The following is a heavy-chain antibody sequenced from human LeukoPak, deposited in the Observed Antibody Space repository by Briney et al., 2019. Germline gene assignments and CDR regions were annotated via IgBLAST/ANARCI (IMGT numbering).Heavy chain of an antibody. CDR2: IYYSGST. D-gene: IGHD3-10*01. CDR3: ARVVHTYYYGSGSYYNWFDP. J-gene: IGHJ5*02. V-gene: IGHV4-38-2*01. CDR1: GFTFSDYW. Sequence: GSLRLSCAASGFTFSDYWMSWVRQAPGKGLEWIGSIYYSGSTYYNPSLKSRVTISVDTSKNQFSLKLSSVTAADTAVYYCARVVHTYYYGSGSYYNWFDPWGQGTLVTVSS.